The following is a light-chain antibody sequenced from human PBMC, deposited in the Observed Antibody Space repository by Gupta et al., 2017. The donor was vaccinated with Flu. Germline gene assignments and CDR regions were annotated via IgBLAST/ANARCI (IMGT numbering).Light chain of an antibody. CDR3: QQYNNCPPVT. V-gene: IGKV3-15*01. CDR1: QSISTN. J-gene: IGKJ4*01. CDR2: GAF. Sequence: EIVMTQSRATLPVLPGERATLSCRASQSISTNLAWYQQKPGQAPRLLIHGAFSRAIGTPARFISSGSGTEFSLTISSLQSEDSVVYYCQQYNNCPPVTFGGGTKVEIK.